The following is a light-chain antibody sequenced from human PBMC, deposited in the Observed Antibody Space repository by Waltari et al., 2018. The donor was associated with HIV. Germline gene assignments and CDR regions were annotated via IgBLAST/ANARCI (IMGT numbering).Light chain of an antibody. V-gene: IGKV3-20*01. Sequence: EIVLTQSPATLSLSPGERATLSCRASQSVSTYLAWYQQKPGQAPRLLIYDASTRAADIPDRFTGSGSGTDFTLTIDTLEPEDFAVYYCQQYARSPWTFGQGTKVEIK. CDR2: DAS. CDR1: QSVSTY. CDR3: QQYARSPWT. J-gene: IGKJ1*01.